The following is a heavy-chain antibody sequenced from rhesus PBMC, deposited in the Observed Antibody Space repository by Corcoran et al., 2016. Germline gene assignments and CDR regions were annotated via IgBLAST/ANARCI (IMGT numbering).Heavy chain of an antibody. Sequence: QVQLQESGPGLVKPSETLSLTCAVSGGSISSSNWWSWSRQPPGQGLEWIGYISGSSVRTYSNPALKSRVPISTDTSKNQVALKLSSVTAADTAVYYCARDNEWVRPFDYWGQGVLFTVSS. CDR2: ISGSSVRT. CDR3: ARDNEWVRPFDY. J-gene: IGHJ4*01. D-gene: IGHD5-24*01. V-gene: IGHV4-65*01. CDR1: GGSISSSNW.